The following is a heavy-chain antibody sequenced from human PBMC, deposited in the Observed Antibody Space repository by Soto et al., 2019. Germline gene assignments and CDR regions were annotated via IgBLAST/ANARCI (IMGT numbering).Heavy chain of an antibody. D-gene: IGHD1-7*01. V-gene: IGHV1-18*01. Sequence: SVKVSRQASGYNFTSYGISWVRQAPGQGLEWMGWISAYNGNTNYAQKLRGRVTMTTDTSTSTAYMALRSPRSDDTAVYYCARVRDVELLGWFDPWGQGILVTVSS. CDR1: GYNFTSYG. J-gene: IGHJ5*02. CDR2: ISAYNGNT. CDR3: ARVRDVELLGWFDP.